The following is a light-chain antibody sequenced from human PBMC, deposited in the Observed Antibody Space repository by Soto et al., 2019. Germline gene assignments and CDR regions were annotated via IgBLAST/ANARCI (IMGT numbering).Light chain of an antibody. CDR3: AAWDDSLSGPVYV. J-gene: IGLJ1*01. CDR1: SSNIGSNY. Sequence: YVLTQPPSASGTPGQRVTISCSGSSSNIGSNYVYWYQQLPGTAPKLLIYSNNQRPSGVPDRFSGSKSGTSASLAISGLRSEDEADYYCAAWDDSLSGPVYVFGTGTKVTVL. V-gene: IGLV1-47*02. CDR2: SNN.